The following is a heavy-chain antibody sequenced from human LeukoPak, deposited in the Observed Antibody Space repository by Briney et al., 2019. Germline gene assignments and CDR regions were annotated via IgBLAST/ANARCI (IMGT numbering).Heavy chain of an antibody. CDR2: IYYSGNT. Sequence: PSETLSLTCTVSVGSVSSGSYYWSWIRQPPGKGLEWIGYIYYSGNTNYNPSLKSRVTISVDTSKNQFSLKLSSVTAADTAVYYCARAPRYYDILTGYQTPFDYWGQGTLVTVSS. J-gene: IGHJ4*02. CDR3: ARAPRYYDILTGYQTPFDY. CDR1: VGSVSSGSYY. V-gene: IGHV4-61*01. D-gene: IGHD3-9*01.